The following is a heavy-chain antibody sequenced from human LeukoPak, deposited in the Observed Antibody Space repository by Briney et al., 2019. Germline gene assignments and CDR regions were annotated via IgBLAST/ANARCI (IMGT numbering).Heavy chain of an antibody. CDR1: GGSISSYY. CDR2: IYYSGST. CDR3: ARESADGEALDY. J-gene: IGHJ4*02. V-gene: IGHV4-59*01. Sequence: PSETLSLTCTVSGGSISSYYWSWIRQPPGKGLEWIGYIYYSGSTNCNPSLKSRVTISVDTSKNQFSLKLSSVTAADTAVYYCARESADGEALDYWGQGTLVTVSS.